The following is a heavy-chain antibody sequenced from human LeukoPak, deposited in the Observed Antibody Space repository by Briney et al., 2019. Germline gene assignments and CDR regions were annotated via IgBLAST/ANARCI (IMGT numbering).Heavy chain of an antibody. D-gene: IGHD6-6*01. CDR3: ASSSSSSGFDY. J-gene: IGHJ4*02. Sequence: ASVKVSCKASGYTFTGYYMHWVRQAPGQGLEWMGWINPNSGGTNYAQKIQGRVTMTRDTSISTAYMELSRLRSDDTAVYYCASSSSSSGFDYWGRGTLVTVSS. V-gene: IGHV1-2*02. CDR2: INPNSGGT. CDR1: GYTFTGYY.